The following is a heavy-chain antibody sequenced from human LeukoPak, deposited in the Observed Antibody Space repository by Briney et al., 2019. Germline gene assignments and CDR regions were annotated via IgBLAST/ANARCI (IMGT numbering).Heavy chain of an antibody. Sequence: SETLSLTRTVSGGSISSYYWSWIRQPPGKGLEWIGHIYYSGSTNYNPSLKSRVTISVDTSKNQFSLKLSSVTAADTAVYYCARVFYGRHGGFDYWGQGTLVTVSS. J-gene: IGHJ4*02. V-gene: IGHV4-59*01. CDR3: ARVFYGRHGGFDY. CDR1: GGSISSYY. D-gene: IGHD4-17*01. CDR2: IYYSGST.